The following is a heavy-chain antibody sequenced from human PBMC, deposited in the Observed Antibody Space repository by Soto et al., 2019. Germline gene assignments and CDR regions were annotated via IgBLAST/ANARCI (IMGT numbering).Heavy chain of an antibody. CDR2: INSNGRSI. CDR1: GFTLTNDW. D-gene: IGHD6-6*01. Sequence: EVQLVESGGGLVQPGGSLRLSCAASGFTLTNDWMHWVRQAPGKGLVWVSRINSNGRSITYADSVKGRFTISRDNATNTLYLQMYSLRAEVTAVYYCARGGAARAYYYYGMDVWGQGTTVTVSS. V-gene: IGHV3-74*01. CDR3: ARGGAARAYYYYGMDV. J-gene: IGHJ6*02.